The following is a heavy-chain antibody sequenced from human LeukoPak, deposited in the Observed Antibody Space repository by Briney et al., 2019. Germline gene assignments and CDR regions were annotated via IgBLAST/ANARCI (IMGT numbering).Heavy chain of an antibody. D-gene: IGHD5-24*01. CDR1: GGSISNYY. CDR2: IYYSGST. J-gene: IGHJ4*02. V-gene: IGHV4-59*01. Sequence: PSETLSLTCTVSGGSISNYYWSWIRQPPGKGLEWIGYIYYSGSTNYSPSLKSRVTMSVDTSKNQFSLKLSSVTAADTAVYYCARLTRDGYNSNFDYWGQGTLVTVSS. CDR3: ARLTRDGYNSNFDY.